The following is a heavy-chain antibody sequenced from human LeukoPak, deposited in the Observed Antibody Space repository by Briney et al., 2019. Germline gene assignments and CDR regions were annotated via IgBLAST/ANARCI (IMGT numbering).Heavy chain of an antibody. CDR2: IYYSGST. Sequence: SEPLSLTCTVPGGSISSYYWSWIRQPPGKGLEWIGYIYYSGSTNYNPSLKSRVTISVDTSKNQFSLKLSSVTAADTAVYYCARDTSGWLERRGFDYWGQGTLVTVSS. CDR3: ARDTSGWLERRGFDY. V-gene: IGHV4-59*01. CDR1: GGSISSYY. D-gene: IGHD1-1*01. J-gene: IGHJ4*02.